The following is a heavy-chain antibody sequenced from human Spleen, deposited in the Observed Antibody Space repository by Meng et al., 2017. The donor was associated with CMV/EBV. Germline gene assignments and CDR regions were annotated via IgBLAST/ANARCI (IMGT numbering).Heavy chain of an antibody. Sequence: ASVKVSCKASGYTFSNYGISWVRQAPGQGLEWMGWIRVYNGNTNYAQKVQGRVTMTTDTSTSTAYMELRRLRSDDTAIYYCARVPPPRFHYGRDSAVHWGQGTLVTVSS. J-gene: IGHJ4*02. V-gene: IGHV1-18*01. CDR2: IRVYNGNT. CDR1: GYTFSNYG. CDR3: ARVPPPRFHYGRDSAVH. D-gene: IGHD4-23*01.